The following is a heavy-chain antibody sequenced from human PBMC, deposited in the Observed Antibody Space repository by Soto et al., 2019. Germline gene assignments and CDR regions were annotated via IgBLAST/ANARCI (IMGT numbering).Heavy chain of an antibody. CDR3: ARWGKYYDFWSGYYTQAYYYYGMDV. CDR2: IGTAGDT. CDR1: GFTFSSYD. J-gene: IGHJ6*02. Sequence: GGSLRLSCAASGFTFSSYDMHWVRQATGKGLEWVSAIGTAGDTYYPGSVKGRFTISRENAKNSLYLQMNSLRAEDTAVYYCARWGKYYDFWSGYYTQAYYYYGMDVWGQGTTVTVSS. D-gene: IGHD3-3*01. V-gene: IGHV3-13*01.